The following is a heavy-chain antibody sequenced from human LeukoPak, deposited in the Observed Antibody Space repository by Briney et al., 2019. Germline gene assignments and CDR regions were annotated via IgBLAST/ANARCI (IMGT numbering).Heavy chain of an antibody. J-gene: IGHJ6*03. D-gene: IGHD3-22*01. CDR2: IYTSGST. V-gene: IGHV4-61*02. CDR3: ARHYYDSSGYFYYYYYMDV. CDR1: GGSISSGSYY. Sequence: SQTLSLTCTVSGGSISSGSYYWSWIRQPAGKGLEWIGRIYTSGSTNYNPSLKSRVTISVDTSKNQFSLKLSSVTAADTAVYYCARHYYDSSGYFYYYYYMDVWGKGTTVTVSS.